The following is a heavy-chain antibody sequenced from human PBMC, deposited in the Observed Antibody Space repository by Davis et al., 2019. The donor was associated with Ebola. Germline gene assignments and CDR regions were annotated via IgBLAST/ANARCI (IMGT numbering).Heavy chain of an antibody. J-gene: IGHJ4*02. Sequence: SGPTLVKPTQTLTLTCTFSGFSLSTSGVGVGWIRQPPGKALEWLAYIYWDDDTRYSPSLKSRLTITKDTSKNQVVLTVTNMDPVDTATYYCAHSSHQLLNFDYWGQGTLVTVSS. CDR3: AHSSHQLLNFDY. CDR2: IYWDDDT. D-gene: IGHD1-26*01. CDR1: GFSLSTSGVG. V-gene: IGHV2-5*02.